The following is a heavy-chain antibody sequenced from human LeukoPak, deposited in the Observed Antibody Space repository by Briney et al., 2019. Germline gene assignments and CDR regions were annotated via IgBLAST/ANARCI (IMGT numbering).Heavy chain of an antibody. V-gene: IGHV3-7*01. CDR3: ARDAGYGYWVVDY. CDR2: MKPDGTEK. J-gene: IGHJ4*02. D-gene: IGHD5-18*01. Sequence: GGSLRLSCGVSGFAFGSEAMNWVRQAPGEGLEWVAHMKPDGTEKYYLDSVKGRFTISRDNAKNSLYLQMNSLRSEDTAVYYCARDAGYGYWVVDYWGQGTLVTVSS. CDR1: GFAFGSEA.